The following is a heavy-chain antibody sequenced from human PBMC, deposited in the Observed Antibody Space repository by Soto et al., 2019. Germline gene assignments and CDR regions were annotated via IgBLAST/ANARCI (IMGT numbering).Heavy chain of an antibody. V-gene: IGHV1-69*01. Sequence: QVQLVQSGAEVEKPGSSVKVSSKASGGTFSSYAISWVRQAPGQGLEWMGGIIPIFGTANYAQKFQGRVTITADESTSTAYMELSSLRSEDTAVYYCARDHSSSSFIWYFDLWGRGTLVTVSS. J-gene: IGHJ2*01. D-gene: IGHD6-6*01. CDR3: ARDHSSSSFIWYFDL. CDR1: GGTFSSYA. CDR2: IIPIFGTA.